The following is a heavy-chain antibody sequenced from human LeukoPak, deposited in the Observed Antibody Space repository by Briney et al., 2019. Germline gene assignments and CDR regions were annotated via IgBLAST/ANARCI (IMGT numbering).Heavy chain of an antibody. J-gene: IGHJ4*02. D-gene: IGHD6-19*01. Sequence: GGSLRLSCAASGFTFSSYWMSWVRQAPGKGLERVANIKQDGSEKYYVDSVKGRFTISRDNAKNSLYLQMNSLRAEDTAVYYCASYPSGYSSGWYAYRYFDYWGQGTLVTVSS. CDR1: GFTFSSYW. CDR2: IKQDGSEK. V-gene: IGHV3-7*01. CDR3: ASYPSGYSSGWYAYRYFDY.